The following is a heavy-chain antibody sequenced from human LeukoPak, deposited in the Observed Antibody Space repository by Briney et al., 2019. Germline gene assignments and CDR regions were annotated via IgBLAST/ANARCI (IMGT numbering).Heavy chain of an antibody. V-gene: IGHV3-15*01. J-gene: IGHJ4*02. D-gene: IGHD3-22*01. CDR2: IKSKTDGGTT. CDR1: GVTVSNAW. Sequence: GGSLRLSCAASGVTVSNAWMSWVRQAPGKGLEWVGRIKSKTDGGTTDYAAPVKGRFTISRDDSENELHLQMNSLKTEDTAVYYCTTLESYDSSSYYLDYWGQGTLVTVSS. CDR3: TTLESYDSSSYYLDY.